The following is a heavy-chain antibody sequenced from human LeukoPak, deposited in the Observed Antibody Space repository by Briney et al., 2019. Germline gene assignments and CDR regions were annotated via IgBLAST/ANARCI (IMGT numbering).Heavy chain of an antibody. D-gene: IGHD6-13*01. CDR1: GGSIRSSYYY. Sequence: SETLSLTCTVSGGSIRSSYYYWGWIRQPPGKGLEWIGSIYDSGSTYYNPSLKSRVTISVDTSKNQFSLKLNSVTAADTAVYYCARSDSSSWYRSTRFDPWGQGTLVTVSS. V-gene: IGHV4-39*01. J-gene: IGHJ5*02. CDR2: IYDSGST. CDR3: ARSDSSSWYRSTRFDP.